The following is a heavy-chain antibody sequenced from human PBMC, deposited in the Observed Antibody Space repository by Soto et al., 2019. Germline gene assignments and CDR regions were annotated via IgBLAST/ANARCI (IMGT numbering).Heavy chain of an antibody. CDR2: IYPGDSET. J-gene: IGHJ4*02. CDR1: GYSFINYW. CDR3: ARQGSYYDSKSFGY. D-gene: IGHD3-22*01. V-gene: IGHV5-51*01. Sequence: GESLKISCRGPGYSFINYWIGWVRQMPGKGLEWMGIIYPGDSETKYSPSFQGQVTISADKSISTAYLQWSRLKASDTAMYYCARQGSYYDSKSFGYWGQGTLVTVSS.